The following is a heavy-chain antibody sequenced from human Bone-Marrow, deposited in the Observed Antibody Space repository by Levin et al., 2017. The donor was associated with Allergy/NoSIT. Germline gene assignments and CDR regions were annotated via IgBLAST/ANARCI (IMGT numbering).Heavy chain of an antibody. D-gene: IGHD1-7*01. CDR1: GFTFSSYA. V-gene: IGHV3-30*04. CDR3: AREESWNYLRSMDV. J-gene: IGHJ6*02. Sequence: GGSLRLSCAASGFTFSSYAMHWVRQAPGKGLEWVAVISYDGSNKYYADSVKGRFTISRDNSKNTLYLQMNSLRAEDTAVYYCAREESWNYLRSMDVWGQGTTVTVSS. CDR2: ISYDGSNK.